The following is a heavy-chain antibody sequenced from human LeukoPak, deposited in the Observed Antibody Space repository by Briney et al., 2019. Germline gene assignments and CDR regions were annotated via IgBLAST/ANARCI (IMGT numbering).Heavy chain of an antibody. D-gene: IGHD6-6*01. Sequence: PGRSLRLSCAASGFTFSSYGMHWVRQAPGKGLEWVAVIWYDGSNKYYADSVKGRFTISRDNSKNTLYLQMNSLRAEDTAVHYCARQLAPVYYFDYWGQGTLVTVSS. CDR2: IWYDGSNK. J-gene: IGHJ4*02. V-gene: IGHV3-33*01. CDR3: ARQLAPVYYFDY. CDR1: GFTFSSYG.